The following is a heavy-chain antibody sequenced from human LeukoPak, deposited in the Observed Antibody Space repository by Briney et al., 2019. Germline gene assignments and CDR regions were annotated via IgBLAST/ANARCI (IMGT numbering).Heavy chain of an antibody. CDR3: TRDFGRSSWYFDF. CDR2: IKQDGSEK. D-gene: IGHD2-15*01. J-gene: IGHJ4*02. V-gene: IGHV3-7*01. Sequence: GGSLRLSCAASGFTFSNAWMSWVRQAPGKGLEWVANIKQDGSEKYYVDSVRGRLTISRDNAENSLFLQMNRLRVEDTAVYYCTRDFGRSSWYFDFWGQGTLVTVSS. CDR1: GFTFSNAW.